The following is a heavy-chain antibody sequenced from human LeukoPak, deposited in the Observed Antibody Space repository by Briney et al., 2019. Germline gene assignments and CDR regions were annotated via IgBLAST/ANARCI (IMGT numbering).Heavy chain of an antibody. Sequence: PSETLSLTCTVSGGSISSYYWSWIRQPPGKGLEWIGYIYYSGSTNYNPSLKSRVTISVDASRNQFSLNLSSVTAADTAVYYCARGRELQHYYYYMDVWGKGTTVTVSS. CDR1: GGSISSYY. J-gene: IGHJ6*03. CDR3: ARGRELQHYYYYMDV. V-gene: IGHV4-59*08. D-gene: IGHD1-26*01. CDR2: IYYSGST.